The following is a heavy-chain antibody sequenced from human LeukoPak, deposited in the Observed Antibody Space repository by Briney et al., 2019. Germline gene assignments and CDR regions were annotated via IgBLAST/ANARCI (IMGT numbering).Heavy chain of an antibody. D-gene: IGHD2-15*01. V-gene: IGHV3-53*01. CDR1: RFTVSSNY. CDR3: AREAWADKFRSGYYYMDV. Sequence: GGSLRLSCAASRFTVSSNYMSWVRQAPGKGLEWVSVIYSGGSTYYADSVKGRFTISRDNSKNTLYLQMSSLRAEDTAVYYCAREAWADKFRSGYYYMDVWGKGTMVTVSS. CDR2: IYSGGST. J-gene: IGHJ6*03.